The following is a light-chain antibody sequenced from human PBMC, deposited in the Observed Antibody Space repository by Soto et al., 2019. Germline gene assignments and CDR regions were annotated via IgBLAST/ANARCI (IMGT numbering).Light chain of an antibody. Sequence: EIVLTQSPATLSLSPGERATLSCRASQSVGNSFAWYLQKPGQTPRLIIYDASTRATGVPARFSGSGSGTDFTLTISSLEAEDFAVYYCQQRYNWPLTFGGGTKVEIK. V-gene: IGKV3-11*01. CDR2: DAS. J-gene: IGKJ4*01. CDR1: QSVGNS. CDR3: QQRYNWPLT.